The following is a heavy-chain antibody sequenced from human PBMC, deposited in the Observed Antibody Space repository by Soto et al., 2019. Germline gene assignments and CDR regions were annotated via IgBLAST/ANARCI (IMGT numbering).Heavy chain of an antibody. V-gene: IGHV4-39*01. CDR3: ARLAYYDFWSGYFPPWFDP. CDR1: GGSVSSSSYY. D-gene: IGHD3-3*01. Sequence: SATLSLTCTVSGGSVSSSSYYWGWIRQPPGKGLEWIGSIYYSGSTYYNPSLKSRVTISVDTSKNQFSLKLSSVTAADTAVYYCARLAYYDFWSGYFPPWFDPWGQGTLVTVSS. J-gene: IGHJ5*02. CDR2: IYYSGST.